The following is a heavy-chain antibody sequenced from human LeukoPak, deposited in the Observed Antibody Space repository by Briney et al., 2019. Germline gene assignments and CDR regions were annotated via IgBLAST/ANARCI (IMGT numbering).Heavy chain of an antibody. D-gene: IGHD6-19*01. CDR3: ARDQIRQGLPGY. V-gene: IGHV1-18*01. CDR1: GYTFTNYG. J-gene: IGHJ4*02. Sequence: ASVKVSCKASGYTFTNYGITWVRQAPGQGLEWMGWISTNHGNTNYAQKIQGRVTMTTDTSTGTAYMELRNLRSDDTAMYYCARDQIRQGLPGYWGQGTLVTVSS. CDR2: ISTNHGNT.